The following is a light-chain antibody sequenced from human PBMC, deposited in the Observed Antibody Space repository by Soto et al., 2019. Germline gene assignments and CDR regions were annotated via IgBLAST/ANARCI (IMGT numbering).Light chain of an antibody. Sequence: DIQMTQSPSSLSASVGDRVTITCRESQTISMYLNWYQQKPGKAPILLISAASSLESGVPSRFSGSRSGTECTLTISSLQPEDCATYYCQQSYSTPPLTFGGGTKVEIK. CDR2: AAS. CDR3: QQSYSTPPLT. V-gene: IGKV1-39*01. CDR1: QTISMY. J-gene: IGKJ4*01.